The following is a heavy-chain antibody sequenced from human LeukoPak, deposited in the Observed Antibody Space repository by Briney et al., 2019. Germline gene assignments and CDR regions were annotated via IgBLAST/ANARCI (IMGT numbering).Heavy chain of an antibody. V-gene: IGHV4-30-2*01. Sequence: SETLSLTCTVSGGSISSGGYYWSWIRQPPGKGLEWIGYIYHSGSTYYNPSLKSRVTISVDTSKNQFSLKLSSVTAADTAVYYCARVTNPKTYGDYPHAFDIWGQGTMVTVSS. CDR2: IYHSGST. CDR1: GGSISSGGYY. J-gene: IGHJ3*02. CDR3: ARVTNPKTYGDYPHAFDI. D-gene: IGHD4-17*01.